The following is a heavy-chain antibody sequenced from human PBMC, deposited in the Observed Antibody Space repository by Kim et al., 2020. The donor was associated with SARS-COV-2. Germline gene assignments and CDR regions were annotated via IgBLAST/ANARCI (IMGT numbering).Heavy chain of an antibody. Sequence: SETLSLTCTVSGGSISSYYWSWIRQPAGKGLEWIGRIYTSGSTNYNPSLKSRVTMSVDTSKNQFSLKLSSVTAADTAVYYCARDSTGEVEWNMRSYGMDVWGQGTTVTVSS. V-gene: IGHV4-4*07. CDR3: ARDSTGEVEWNMRSYGMDV. D-gene: IGHD3-3*01. CDR1: GGSISSYY. J-gene: IGHJ6*02. CDR2: IYTSGST.